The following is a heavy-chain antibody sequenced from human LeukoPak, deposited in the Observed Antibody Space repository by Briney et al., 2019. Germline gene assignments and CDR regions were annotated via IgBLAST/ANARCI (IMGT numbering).Heavy chain of an antibody. CDR1: GFTFSNAW. CDR2: ISSNGVNT. Sequence: GGSLRLSCAASGFTFSNAWMSWVRQAPGKGLEYVSAISSNGVNTYYANSVKGRFTISRDNSKNTLYLQMGSLRAEDMAVYYCAREGYYYDSSAYYHAGMDVWGQGTTVTVSS. D-gene: IGHD3-22*01. CDR3: AREGYYYDSSAYYHAGMDV. J-gene: IGHJ6*02. V-gene: IGHV3-64*01.